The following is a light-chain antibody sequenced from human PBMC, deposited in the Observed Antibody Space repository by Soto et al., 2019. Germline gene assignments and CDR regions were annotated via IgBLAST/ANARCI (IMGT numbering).Light chain of an antibody. J-gene: IGLJ1*01. CDR2: DVS. Sequence: QSALTQPASVSGSPGQSITISCTGTTNDVGGYNYVSWFQQHPGKAPKFIIYDVSHRSSGVSNRFSGSKSGNTASLTISGLQAEDEGDYYCSSYTRTTAFVFGTGTKLTVL. CDR3: SSYTRTTAFV. V-gene: IGLV2-14*03. CDR1: TNDVGGYNY.